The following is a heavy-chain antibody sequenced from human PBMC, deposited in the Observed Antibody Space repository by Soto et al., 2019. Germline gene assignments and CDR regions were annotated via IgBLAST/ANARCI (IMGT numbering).Heavy chain of an antibody. CDR2: IYYSGST. V-gene: IGHV4-31*03. Sequence: SETLSLTCTVSGGSISSGGYYWSWIRQHPGKGLEWIGYIYYSGSTYYNPSLKSRVTISVDTPKNQFSLKLSSVTAADTAVYYCARVGDGYCSSTSCNDAFDIWGQGTMVTGSS. CDR1: GGSISSGGYY. CDR3: ARVGDGYCSSTSCNDAFDI. D-gene: IGHD2-2*01. J-gene: IGHJ3*02.